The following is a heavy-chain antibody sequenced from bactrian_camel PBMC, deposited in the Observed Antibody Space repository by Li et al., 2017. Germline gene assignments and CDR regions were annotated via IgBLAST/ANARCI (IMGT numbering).Heavy chain of an antibody. CDR2: IRRSGGET. V-gene: IGHV3-3*01. D-gene: IGHD5*01. J-gene: IGHJ4*01. Sequence: HVQLVESGGGSVQAGGSLRLSCVVSGHSRGSNCVGWYRLPPGRAPAEREGIAAIRRSGGETWYAGSVKGRFTISQDDAKKTTYLQMDHLRTDDTAIYYCAAGWSYGVGTLLRRHYDYWGQGTQVTVS. CDR1: GHSRGSNC. CDR3: AAGWSYGVGTLLRRHYDY.